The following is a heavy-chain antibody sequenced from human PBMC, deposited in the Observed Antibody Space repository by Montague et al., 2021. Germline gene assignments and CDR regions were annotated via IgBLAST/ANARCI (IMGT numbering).Heavy chain of an antibody. CDR2: IYYSANT. Sequence: SETRSLTCTASGASINSSPYYWGWIRQPPGKGLEWIGSIYYSANTYYNPSLKSRLSISVDTTKNQFSLRLKSVTAADTAVYHCARVDCDGDCYTFDPWGQGTLVTVSS. J-gene: IGHJ5*02. V-gene: IGHV4-39*01. CDR3: ARVDCDGDCYTFDP. D-gene: IGHD2-21*02. CDR1: GASINSSPYY.